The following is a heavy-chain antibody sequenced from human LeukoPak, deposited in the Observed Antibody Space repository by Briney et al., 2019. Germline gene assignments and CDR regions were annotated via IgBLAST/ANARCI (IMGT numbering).Heavy chain of an antibody. Sequence: GGSLTLSCAASGFTFVGYWMSWVRQAPGKGLEWVANINEGGSKKYYVDSVKGRFTISRDNAKNSLYLQLNSLRAEDTAIYYCARAGRDGYIDYWGHGTLVTVSS. CDR1: GFTFVGYW. V-gene: IGHV3-7*01. J-gene: IGHJ4*01. CDR2: INEGGSKK. D-gene: IGHD5-24*01. CDR3: ARAGRDGYIDY.